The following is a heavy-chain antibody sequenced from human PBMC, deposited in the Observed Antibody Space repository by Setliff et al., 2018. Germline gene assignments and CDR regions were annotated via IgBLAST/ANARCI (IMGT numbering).Heavy chain of an antibody. V-gene: IGHV5-51*01. J-gene: IGHJ4*02. CDR1: GYSFTSYW. CDR2: IYPGDSDT. CDR3: ARARWWPLLDYYMDV. D-gene: IGHD2-8*01. Sequence: PGESLKISCKGSGYSFTSYWIGWVRQMPGKGLEWMGIIYPGDSDTRYSPSFQGQVTISADKSISTAYLQWSSLKASDTAMYYCARARWWPLLDYYMDVRGQGTLVTSPQ.